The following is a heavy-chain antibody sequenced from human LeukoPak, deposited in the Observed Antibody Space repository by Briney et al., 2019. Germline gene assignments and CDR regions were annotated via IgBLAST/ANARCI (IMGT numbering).Heavy chain of an antibody. V-gene: IGHV4-4*07. CDR1: GVSISNFY. D-gene: IGHD4-17*01. CDR3: ARDPGDYSGWFDP. J-gene: IGHJ5*02. Sequence: SETLSLTCTVYGVSISNFYWSWIRQSAGKGLEWIGRIYNSGSTKYDPSLKSRVTISLDKSKNQFSLKLSSVTAADTAVYYCARDPGDYSGWFDPWGQGTLVTVSS. CDR2: IYNSGST.